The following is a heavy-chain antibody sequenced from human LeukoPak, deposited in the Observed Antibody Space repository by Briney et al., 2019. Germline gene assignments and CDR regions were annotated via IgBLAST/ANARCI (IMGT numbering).Heavy chain of an antibody. CDR2: ISYDGSNK. CDR3: ARDVGSGTPSDY. J-gene: IGHJ4*02. Sequence: PGGSLRLSCSASGFTFSSNGMHWVRQAPGKGLEWVATISYDGSNKYHADLVKGRFTISRDNAKNSLYLQMNSLRAEDTAVYYCARDVGSGTPSDYWGQGTLVTVSS. D-gene: IGHD3-10*01. CDR1: GFTFSSNG. V-gene: IGHV3-30*03.